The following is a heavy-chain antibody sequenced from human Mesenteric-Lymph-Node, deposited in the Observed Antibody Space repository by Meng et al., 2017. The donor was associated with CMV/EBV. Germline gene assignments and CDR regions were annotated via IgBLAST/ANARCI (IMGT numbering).Heavy chain of an antibody. CDR2: VYYSGTT. J-gene: IGHJ3*01. V-gene: IGHV4-39*07. CDR1: GDSISSSGYS. D-gene: IGHD3-10*01. Sequence: SETLSLTCTVSGDSISSSGYSWGWVRQPPGKGLEWIATVYYSGTTNYNPSLKSRVTISVDKSKNQLSLRLNSVIAADTAVYYCAREKFLRFAEFPPNAFDVWGQGTMVTVSS. CDR3: AREKFLRFAEFPPNAFDV.